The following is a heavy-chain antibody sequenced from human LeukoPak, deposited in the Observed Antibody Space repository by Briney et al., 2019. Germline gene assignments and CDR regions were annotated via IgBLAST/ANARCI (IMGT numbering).Heavy chain of an antibody. D-gene: IGHD3-3*01. J-gene: IGHJ3*02. CDR3: ARAAITIFGVVIMPDAFDI. Sequence: SQTLSLSCAVYGGSISSGGYSWSWIRQPPGKGLKWIGYIYHSGSTYYNPSLKSRVTISVDRSKNQFSLKLSSVTAADTAVYYCARAAITIFGVVIMPDAFDIWGQGTMVTVSS. CDR2: IYHSGST. V-gene: IGHV4-30-2*01. CDR1: GGSISSGGYS.